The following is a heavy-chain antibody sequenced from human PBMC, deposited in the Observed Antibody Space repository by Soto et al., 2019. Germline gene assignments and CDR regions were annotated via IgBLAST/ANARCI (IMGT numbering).Heavy chain of an antibody. Sequence: TLSLTCAFYGWSFSGYYCSWIRHPPGKGLEWIGEINHSGSTNYNPSLKSRVTISVDTSKNQFSLKLSSVTAADTAVYYCARGLSTHIAVAGMGYFDSWGQGTLVTVSS. CDR2: INHSGST. J-gene: IGHJ4*02. V-gene: IGHV4-34*01. D-gene: IGHD6-19*01. CDR3: ARGLSTHIAVAGMGYFDS. CDR1: GWSFSGYY.